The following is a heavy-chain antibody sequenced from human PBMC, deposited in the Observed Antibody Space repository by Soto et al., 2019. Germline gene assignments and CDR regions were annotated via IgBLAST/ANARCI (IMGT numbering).Heavy chain of an antibody. CDR3: ARVSLTMVVVPCGVS. Sequence: GASVKFSCKTSGYTFTSYGISWVRQAPGQGLDCIGWINTYSGDTIYAQKVQGRVSMTTDTSTSTAYMDRKSPRADDTAMYYCARVSLTMVVVPCGVSWGQGTLVTVSS. D-gene: IGHD3-22*01. CDR2: INTYSGDT. J-gene: IGHJ5*02. CDR1: GYTFTSYG. V-gene: IGHV1-18*04.